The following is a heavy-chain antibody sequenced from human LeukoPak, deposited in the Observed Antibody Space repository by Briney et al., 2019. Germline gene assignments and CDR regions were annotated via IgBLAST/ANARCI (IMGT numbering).Heavy chain of an antibody. Sequence: ASVKVSCKASGYTFATYGIHWVRQAPGQRLEWMGWINAGSGNTKYSQKFQGRVTITRDTSASTAYMELSRLRSDDTAVYYCARESIAVAGGIDYWGQGTLVTVSS. V-gene: IGHV1-3*01. CDR1: GYTFATYG. J-gene: IGHJ4*02. CDR2: INAGSGNT. D-gene: IGHD6-19*01. CDR3: ARESIAVAGGIDY.